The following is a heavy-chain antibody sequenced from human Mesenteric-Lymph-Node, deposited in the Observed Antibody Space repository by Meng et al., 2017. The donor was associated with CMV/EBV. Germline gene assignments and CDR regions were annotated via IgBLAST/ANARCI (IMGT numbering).Heavy chain of an antibody. V-gene: IGHV3-74*01. Sequence: GESLKISCAASGLTFSGYWMHWVRQAPGKGLVWVSRINSDGSSTSYADSVKGRFSISRDNAKNTLYLQMNSLRAEDTAVYYCAKAAKDIGTTVGWFDPWGQGTLVTVSS. CDR2: INSDGSST. CDR3: AKAAKDIGTTVGWFDP. CDR1: GLTFSGYW. D-gene: IGHD1-7*01. J-gene: IGHJ5*02.